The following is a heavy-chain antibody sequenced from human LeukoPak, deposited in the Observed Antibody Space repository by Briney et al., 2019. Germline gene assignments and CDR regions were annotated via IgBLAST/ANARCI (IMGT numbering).Heavy chain of an antibody. V-gene: IGHV4-61*02. Sequence: SETLSLTCTVSGGSISSGSYYWSWIRQPAGKGLEWIGRICTSGSTNYNPSLKSRVTISVDTSKNQFSLKLSSVTAADTAVYYCARDKGYYDSSGYLYDAFDIWGQGTMVTVSS. CDR1: GGSISSGSYY. CDR2: ICTSGST. J-gene: IGHJ3*02. D-gene: IGHD3-22*01. CDR3: ARDKGYYDSSGYLYDAFDI.